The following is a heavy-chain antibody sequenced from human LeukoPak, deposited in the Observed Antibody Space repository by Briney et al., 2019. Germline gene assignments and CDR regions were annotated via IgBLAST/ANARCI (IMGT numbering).Heavy chain of an antibody. V-gene: IGHV4-4*02. Sequence: PSETLSLTCAVSGGSISSSNWWSWVRQPPGKGLEWIGEIYHSGSTNYNPSLKSRVTISVDKSKNQFSLKLSSVTAADTAVYYCARECVSYYYYGMDVWGQGTTVTVSS. CDR3: ARECVSYYYYGMDV. D-gene: IGHD5/OR15-5a*01. CDR1: GGSISSSNW. J-gene: IGHJ6*02. CDR2: IYHSGST.